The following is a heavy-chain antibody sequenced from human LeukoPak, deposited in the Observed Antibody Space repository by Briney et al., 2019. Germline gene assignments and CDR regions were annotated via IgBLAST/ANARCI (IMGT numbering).Heavy chain of an antibody. J-gene: IGHJ4*02. CDR3: AREAGSPLGSDY. D-gene: IGHD3-10*01. CDR2: ISSSSSYI. CDR1: GFTFSSYS. V-gene: IGHV3-21*01. Sequence: GGSLRLSCAASGFTFSSYSMNWVRQAPGKGLEWVSSISSSSSYIYYADSVKGRFTISRDNAKNSLYLQMNGLRAEDTAVYYCAREAGSPLGSDYWGQGTLVTVSS.